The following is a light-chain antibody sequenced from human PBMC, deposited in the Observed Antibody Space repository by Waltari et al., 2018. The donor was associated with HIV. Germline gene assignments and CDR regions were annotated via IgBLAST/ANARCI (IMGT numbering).Light chain of an antibody. CDR2: EVR. CDR1: SSDVGGYNY. J-gene: IGLJ2*01. Sequence: QSALTQPASVSGSPGQSITISCTGTSSDVGGYNYVSWYQQHPGKAPKLIIYEVRNPPPGVSNRFSGSKSGNTASLTISGLQAEDEADYYCSSYTSSSTVVFGGGTKLTVL. CDR3: SSYTSSSTVV. V-gene: IGLV2-14*01.